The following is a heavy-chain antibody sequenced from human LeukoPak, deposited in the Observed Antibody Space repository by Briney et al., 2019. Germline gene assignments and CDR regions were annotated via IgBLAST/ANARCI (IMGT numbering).Heavy chain of an antibody. CDR3: ARGIRGPAGVWRSYYGMDV. Sequence: PGGSLRLSCAASGFALSTNYMGWVRQAPGQGLEWVSGIYSGGSTYYPDSVKGRFTISRDNAKNSLFLQMNSLRAEDTAVYYCARGIRGPAGVWRSYYGMDVWGQGTTVTVSS. J-gene: IGHJ6*02. D-gene: IGHD3-10*01. V-gene: IGHV3-53*01. CDR1: GFALSTNY. CDR2: IYSGGST.